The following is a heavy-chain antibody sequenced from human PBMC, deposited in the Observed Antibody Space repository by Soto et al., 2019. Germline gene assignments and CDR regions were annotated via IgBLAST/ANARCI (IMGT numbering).Heavy chain of an antibody. V-gene: IGHV4-38-2*02. CDR3: ARDGDSGSAGHFDY. Sequence: SETLSLTCAVSGYSISSGYYWGWIRQPPGKGLEWIGSIYHSGSTYYNPSLKSRVTISVDTSKNQFSLKLSSVTAADTAVYYCARDGDSGSAGHFDYWGQGTLVTVSS. CDR2: IYHSGST. J-gene: IGHJ4*02. CDR1: GYSISSGYY. D-gene: IGHD1-26*01.